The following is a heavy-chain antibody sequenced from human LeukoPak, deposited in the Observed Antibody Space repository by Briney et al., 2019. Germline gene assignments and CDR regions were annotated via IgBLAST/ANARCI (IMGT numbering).Heavy chain of an antibody. J-gene: IGHJ4*02. Sequence: GRSLRLSCAASGFTFSSYAMHWVRQAPGKGLEWAAVVSYDGNNRYFADSVKGRFTISRDNSKHTLYLQMDSLRAEDTAVYYCAHHMIVGRYFDYWGQGTLVTVSS. CDR1: GFTFSSYA. V-gene: IGHV3-30*04. CDR2: VSYDGNNR. CDR3: AHHMIVGRYFDY. D-gene: IGHD3-22*01.